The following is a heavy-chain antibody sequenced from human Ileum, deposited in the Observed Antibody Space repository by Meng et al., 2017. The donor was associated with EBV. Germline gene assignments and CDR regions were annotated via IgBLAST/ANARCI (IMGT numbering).Heavy chain of an antibody. J-gene: IGHJ4*02. CDR1: GVSISISY. CDR2: IYYRGST. V-gene: IGHV4-59*08. Sequence: QTAGPGWVTLWGSLSHSFTVSGVSISISYWSWIRQPPGKGLEWFGYIYYRGSTNYNPTLKSRVTISVDTSKNQFSLNLSSVTAADTAVYYCARGGWSLDYWGQGTLVTVSS. CDR3: ARGGWSLDY. D-gene: IGHD2-15*01.